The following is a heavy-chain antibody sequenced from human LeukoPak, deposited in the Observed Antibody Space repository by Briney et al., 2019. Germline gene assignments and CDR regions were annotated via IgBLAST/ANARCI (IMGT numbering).Heavy chain of an antibody. J-gene: IGHJ5*02. D-gene: IGHD1-7*01. Sequence: RASVKVSCKASGYTFTDYYIHWVRQAPGQGLKWMGWINPNNGGTNYAQSFQGRVTMTRDTSISTVYMELSGLRSDDTAVYYCARDLAQAGTTSCWFDPWGQGTLVTVSS. CDR3: ARDLAQAGTTSCWFDP. V-gene: IGHV1-2*02. CDR2: INPNNGGT. CDR1: GYTFTDYY.